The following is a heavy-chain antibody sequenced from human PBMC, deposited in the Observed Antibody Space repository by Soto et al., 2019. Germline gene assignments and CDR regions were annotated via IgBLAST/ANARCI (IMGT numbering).Heavy chain of an antibody. CDR2: IYHSGST. Sequence: QVQLQESGPGLVKPSGTLSLTCAVSGGSISSSNWWGLVRQPPGKGLEWIGEIYHSGSTNSNPSLKSRVTISVDKSKNQFSLKLSSVTAADTAVYYCARPRTDYYGSGSYYPNWGQGTLVTVSS. CDR3: ARPRTDYYGSGSYYPN. V-gene: IGHV4-4*02. CDR1: GGSISSSNW. J-gene: IGHJ4*02. D-gene: IGHD3-10*01.